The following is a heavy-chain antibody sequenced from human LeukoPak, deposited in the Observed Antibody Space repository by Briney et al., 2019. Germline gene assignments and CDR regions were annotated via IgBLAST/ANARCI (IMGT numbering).Heavy chain of an antibody. CDR2: IYYSGST. J-gene: IGHJ5*02. CDR3: ARGSIAVAGTSWFDP. V-gene: IGHV4-39*01. Sequence: SETLSLTCTVSGGSISSSSYYWGWIRQPPGTGLEWIGSIYYSGSTYYNPSLKSRVTISVDTSKNQFSLKLSSVTAADTAVYYCARGSIAVAGTSWFDPWGQGTLVTVSS. D-gene: IGHD6-19*01. CDR1: GGSISSSSYY.